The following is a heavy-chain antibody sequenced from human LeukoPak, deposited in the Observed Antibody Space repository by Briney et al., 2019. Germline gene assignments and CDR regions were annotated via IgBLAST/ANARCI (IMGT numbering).Heavy chain of an antibody. D-gene: IGHD3-3*01. Sequence: SETLSLTCAVYGGSFSGYYWSWIRQPPGKGLEWIGETNHSGSTNYNPSLKSRVTISVDTSKNQFSLKLSSVTAADTAVYYCARGEHYDFWSGPYGMDVWGQGTTVTVSS. V-gene: IGHV4-34*01. CDR1: GGSFSGYY. J-gene: IGHJ6*02. CDR3: ARGEHYDFWSGPYGMDV. CDR2: TNHSGST.